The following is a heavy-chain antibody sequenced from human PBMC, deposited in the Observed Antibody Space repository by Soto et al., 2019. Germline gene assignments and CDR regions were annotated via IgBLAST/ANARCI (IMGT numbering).Heavy chain of an antibody. D-gene: IGHD3-22*01. CDR1: GFTFSSYS. J-gene: IGHJ6*01. V-gene: IGHV3-21*01. Sequence: GGSLRLSCAASGFTFSSYSMNWVRQAPGKGLEWVSSISSSSSYIYYADSVKGRFTISRDNAKNSLYLQMNSLRAEDTAVYYCARDLDSSGRVYYYYGMDVWGQGNTVTVSS. CDR3: ARDLDSSGRVYYYYGMDV. CDR2: ISSSSSYI.